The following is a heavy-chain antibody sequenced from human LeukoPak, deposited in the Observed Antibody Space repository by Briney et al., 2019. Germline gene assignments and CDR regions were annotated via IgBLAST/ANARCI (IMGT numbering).Heavy chain of an antibody. V-gene: IGHV1-46*01. CDR3: ARDLYSRRMNYYGSGSYFAY. CDR2: INPSGSST. CDR1: GYSFTSHY. J-gene: IGHJ4*02. D-gene: IGHD3-10*01. Sequence: ASVKVSCKASGYSFTSHYIHWVRQAPGQGLEWMGLINPSGSSTLYAQKFQGRVTMTRDMSTTTDYMELSSLRSEDTAVYYCARDLYSRRMNYYGSGSYFAYWGQGTLVTVSS.